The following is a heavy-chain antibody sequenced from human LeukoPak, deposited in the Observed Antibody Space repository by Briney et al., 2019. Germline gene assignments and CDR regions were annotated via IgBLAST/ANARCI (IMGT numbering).Heavy chain of an antibody. J-gene: IGHJ3*02. V-gene: IGHV1-8*01. CDR3: ARYTQHYGFDI. Sequence: ASVKVSCKASGYTSTSPDINWVRQATGRGLEWRGWMNPRDNTGYAQKFQGRVTLTRDKSINTAYMELSSLRSEDTAVYYCARYTQHYGFDIWGQGTMVTVSA. CDR1: GYTSTSPD. D-gene: IGHD3-3*02. CDR2: MNPRDNT.